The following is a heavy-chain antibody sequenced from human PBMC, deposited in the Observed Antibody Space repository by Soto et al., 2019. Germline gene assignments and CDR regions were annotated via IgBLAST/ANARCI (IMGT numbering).Heavy chain of an antibody. J-gene: IGHJ4*02. V-gene: IGHV3-21*01. CDR2: ISSTTNYI. Sequence: CAAAGFTFTRWRMNWVRQVPGKGLEWVSSISSTTNYIYYADSMNGRFTVSRDNAKNSVYLEMNSLSAEDTAVYYCARESEDLTSNFDYWGQGTLVTVSS. CDR1: GFTFTRWR. CDR3: ARESEDLTSNFDY.